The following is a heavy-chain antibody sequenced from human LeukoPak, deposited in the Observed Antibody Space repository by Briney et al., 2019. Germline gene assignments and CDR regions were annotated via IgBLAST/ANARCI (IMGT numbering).Heavy chain of an antibody. V-gene: IGHV4-34*01. CDR3: ASGAYDSSGYYHDC. Sequence: SETLSLTCAVYGGSFSGYYWSWIRQPPGKGLEWIGEINHSGSTNYNPSLKSRVTISVDTSKNQFSLKLSSVTAADTAVYYCASGAYDSSGYYHDCWGQGTLVTVSS. CDR2: INHSGST. D-gene: IGHD3-22*01. CDR1: GGSFSGYY. J-gene: IGHJ4*02.